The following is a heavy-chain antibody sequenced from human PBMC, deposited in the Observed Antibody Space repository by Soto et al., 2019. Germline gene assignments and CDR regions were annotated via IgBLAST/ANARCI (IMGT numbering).Heavy chain of an antibody. J-gene: IGHJ4*02. V-gene: IGHV4-34*01. CDR1: GGSFTAYF. Sequence: QVQLQQWGAGLLKPSETLSLTCAVYGGSFTAYFWGWVRQPPGKGLEWIGEISHGGGIKYNPSLRSRVTMSVDTSRSQVSVNLNSVTAADTAVYYCARVDTTGTVPHFDYWGQGILATVSA. CDR3: ARVDTTGTVPHFDY. CDR2: ISHGGGI. D-gene: IGHD4-17*01.